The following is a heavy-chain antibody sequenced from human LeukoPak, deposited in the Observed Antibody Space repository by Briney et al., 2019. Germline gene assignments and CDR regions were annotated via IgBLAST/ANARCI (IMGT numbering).Heavy chain of an antibody. J-gene: IGHJ4*02. CDR3: AKESYFDSSGYFDS. CDR2: ISGSGTST. Sequence: GGSLRLSCAASGFTLSSYAMSWVRQAPGKGLEWVSAISGSGTSTDYADSVKGRFTISRDNSKNTLYLQMNSLRAEDTAVYYCAKESYFDSSGYFDSWGQGTLVTVSS. V-gene: IGHV3-23*01. CDR1: GFTLSSYA. D-gene: IGHD3-22*01.